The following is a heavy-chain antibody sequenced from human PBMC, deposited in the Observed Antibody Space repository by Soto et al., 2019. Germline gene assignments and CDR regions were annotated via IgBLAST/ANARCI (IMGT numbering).Heavy chain of an antibody. CDR2: IIPIFGTA. Sequence: SCKASGGTFSSYAISWVRQAPGQGLEWMGGIIPIFGTANYAQKFQGRVTITADKSTSTAYMELSSLRSEDTAVYYCATIEQVVVAAHPHYGMDVWGQGTTVTVSS. D-gene: IGHD2-15*01. V-gene: IGHV1-69*06. J-gene: IGHJ6*02. CDR1: GGTFSSYA. CDR3: ATIEQVVVAAHPHYGMDV.